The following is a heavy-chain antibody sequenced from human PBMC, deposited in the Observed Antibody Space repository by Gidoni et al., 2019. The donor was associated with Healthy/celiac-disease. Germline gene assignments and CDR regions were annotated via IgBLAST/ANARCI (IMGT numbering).Heavy chain of an antibody. D-gene: IGHD1-26*01. J-gene: IGHJ4*02. CDR3: ARDGGGSYTGSYYFDY. CDR2: ISSSSSYT. V-gene: IGHV3-21*01. CDR1: GCSLCSYS. Sequence: EVQLVESGGGPVKPGGSLRLSCPASGCSLCSYSMNWVRQAPGKGLEWVSSISSSSSYTYYADSVKGRFTISRDNDKNSLYLQMNSLRAEDTAVYYCARDGGGSYTGSYYFDYWGQGALVTVSS.